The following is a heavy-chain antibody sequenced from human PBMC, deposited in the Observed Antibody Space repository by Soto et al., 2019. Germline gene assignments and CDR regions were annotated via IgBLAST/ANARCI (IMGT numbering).Heavy chain of an antibody. CDR1: GYTFTSYG. V-gene: IGHV1-18*01. Sequence: GASVKVSCKASGYTFTSYGISWVRQAPGQGLEWMGWISAYNGNTNYAQKFQGRVTMTRNTSISTAYMELRSLRSEDTAVYYCARACSGGSCYPLRETYYYYMDVWGKGTTVTVSS. J-gene: IGHJ6*03. CDR3: ARACSGGSCYPLRETYYYYMDV. D-gene: IGHD2-15*01. CDR2: ISAYNGNT.